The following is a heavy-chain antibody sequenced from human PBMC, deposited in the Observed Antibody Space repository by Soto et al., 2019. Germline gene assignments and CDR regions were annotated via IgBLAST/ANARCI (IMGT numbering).Heavy chain of an antibody. CDR2: ISAYNGKT. D-gene: IGHD5-12*01. J-gene: IGHJ6*02. CDR3: ARGGDVNYYHGMDV. Sequence: QVQLVQSGGEVKKPGASVKLSCTASGYTFTSYGISWVRQAPGQGLEWMGWISAYNGKTNYALNVQGRVTMTTDTSTRTAYMDLRCLRSYDTAVYYCARGGDVNYYHGMDVWGQGTTVPVSS. V-gene: IGHV1-18*01. CDR1: GYTFTSYG.